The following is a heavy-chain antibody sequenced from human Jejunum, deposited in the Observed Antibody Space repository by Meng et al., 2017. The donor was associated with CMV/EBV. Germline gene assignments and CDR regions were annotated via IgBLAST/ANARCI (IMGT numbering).Heavy chain of an antibody. CDR3: AKDKGVRYLEWFSV. J-gene: IGHJ4*02. V-gene: IGHV3-30*02. Sequence: SGLTFSNHGMHWVRQGPGKGLEWVAFIRNAGSEKCYADSVKGRFTISRDNSQNTMWLQMNSLRAEDTAVYYCAKDKGVRYLEWFSVRGQKTMVTVSS. D-gene: IGHD3-3*01. CDR1: GLTFSNHG. CDR2: IRNAGSEK.